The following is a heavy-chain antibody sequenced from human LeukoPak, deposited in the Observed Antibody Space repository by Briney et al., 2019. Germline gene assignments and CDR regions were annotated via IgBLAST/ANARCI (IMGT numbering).Heavy chain of an antibody. CDR1: GFTFSAYC. V-gene: IGHV3-74*01. CDR3: VRDLREADH. Sequence: GGSLRLSCVASGFTFSAYCMHWVRQGPEKGLEWVSRICPDGSVVNHADSVKGRFTTSRDNAKKTVFLQMNSLRVDDTAVYYCVRDLREADHWGLGTLVTVSS. CDR2: ICPDGSVV. J-gene: IGHJ4*02. D-gene: IGHD3-10*01.